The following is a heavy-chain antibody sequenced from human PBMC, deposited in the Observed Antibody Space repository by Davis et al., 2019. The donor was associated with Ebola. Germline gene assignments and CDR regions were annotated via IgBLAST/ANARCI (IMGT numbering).Heavy chain of an antibody. CDR1: GYTFTSYG. J-gene: IGHJ5*02. CDR2: ITVYNGNT. CDR3: ARGRKVAKMGSWFDP. V-gene: IGHV1-8*02. D-gene: IGHD5-12*01. Sequence: ASVKVSCKASGYTFTSYGISWVRQAPGQGLEWMGWITVYNGNTVYAQKFQGRVTMTRNTSISTAYMELSSLTSEDTAVYYCARGRKVAKMGSWFDPWGQGTLVTVSS.